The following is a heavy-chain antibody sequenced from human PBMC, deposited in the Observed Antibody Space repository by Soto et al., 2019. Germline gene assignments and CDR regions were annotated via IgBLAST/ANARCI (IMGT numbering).Heavy chain of an antibody. CDR2: ISDSGTT. Sequence: SETLSLTCTVFGGSIDSYYWSWTRQAPGKGLEWIGHISDSGTTNYNPSLGSRVTISVDRSRNLFSLKLSSVTAADTAVYFCARDRWTARANWFDPWGPGTLVTV. CDR3: ARDRWTARANWFDP. D-gene: IGHD3-16*02. CDR1: GGSIDSYY. V-gene: IGHV4-59*12. J-gene: IGHJ5*02.